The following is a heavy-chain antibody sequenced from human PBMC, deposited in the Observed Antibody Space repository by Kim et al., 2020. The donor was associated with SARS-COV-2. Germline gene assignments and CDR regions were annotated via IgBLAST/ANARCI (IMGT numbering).Heavy chain of an antibody. CDR3: ARMYGGSYYRGLVDY. V-gene: IGHV5-51*01. CDR1: GYSFTSYW. D-gene: IGHD1-26*01. CDR2: IYPGDSDT. J-gene: IGHJ4*02. Sequence: GESLKISCKGSGYSFTSYWIGWVRQMPGKGLEWMGIIYPGDSDTRYSPSFQGQVTISADKSISTAYLQWSSLKASDTAMYYCARMYGGSYYRGLVDYWGQGTLVTVSS.